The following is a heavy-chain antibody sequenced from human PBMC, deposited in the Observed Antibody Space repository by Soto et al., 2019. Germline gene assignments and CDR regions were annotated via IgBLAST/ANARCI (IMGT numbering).Heavy chain of an antibody. CDR1: GFTFSSYA. CDR2: ISGSGGST. D-gene: IGHD1-26*01. Sequence: EVQLLESGGGLVQPGGSLRLSCAASGFTFSSYAMSWVRQAPGKRLEWVSAISGSGGSTYYADSVKGRFTISRDNSKNTLYLQMNSLRAEDTAVYYCAKWGMVAVVPLGWGQGTLVTVSS. J-gene: IGHJ4*02. CDR3: AKWGMVAVVPLG. V-gene: IGHV3-23*01.